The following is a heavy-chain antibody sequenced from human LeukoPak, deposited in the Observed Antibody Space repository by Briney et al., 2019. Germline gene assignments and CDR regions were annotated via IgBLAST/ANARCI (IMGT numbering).Heavy chain of an antibody. V-gene: IGHV1-8*01. CDR3: AKIRGSRVRGVKNNWFDP. D-gene: IGHD3-10*01. Sequence: ASVKVSCKASGYTFTSYDINWVRQATGQGLEWMGWMNPNSGNTGYAKKFQGRVTMTRNTSISTAYMELSSLRSEDTAVYYCAKIRGSRVRGVKNNWFDPWGQGTLVTVSS. CDR1: GYTFTSYD. CDR2: MNPNSGNT. J-gene: IGHJ5*02.